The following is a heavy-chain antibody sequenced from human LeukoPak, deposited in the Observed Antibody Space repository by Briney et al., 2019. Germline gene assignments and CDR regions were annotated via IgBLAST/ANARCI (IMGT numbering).Heavy chain of an antibody. V-gene: IGHV3-23*01. CDR3: AKGGGSSCYSPSDY. CDR2: ISGSGTDT. D-gene: IGHD2-15*01. Sequence: GGSLRLSCGGPGFTFSSYAMSWVRQAPGKGLEWVSAISGSGTDTFYANSVKGRFTVSRDNPKNTLYLQMNSLRAEDTAVYYCAKGGGSSCYSPSDYWGQGTLVTVSS. J-gene: IGHJ4*02. CDR1: GFTFSSYA.